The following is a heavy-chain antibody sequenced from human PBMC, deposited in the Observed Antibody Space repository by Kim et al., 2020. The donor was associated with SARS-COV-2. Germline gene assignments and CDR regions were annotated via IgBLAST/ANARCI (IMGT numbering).Heavy chain of an antibody. Sequence: SVKVSCKASGGTFSSYAISWVRQAPGQGLEWMGGIIPIFGTANYAQKFQGRVTITADESTSTAYMELSSLRSEDTAMYYCASFGSSLDYWGQGTLVTVSS. CDR3: ASFGSSLDY. CDR2: IIPIFGTA. D-gene: IGHD6-13*01. J-gene: IGHJ4*02. CDR1: GGTFSSYA. V-gene: IGHV1-69*13.